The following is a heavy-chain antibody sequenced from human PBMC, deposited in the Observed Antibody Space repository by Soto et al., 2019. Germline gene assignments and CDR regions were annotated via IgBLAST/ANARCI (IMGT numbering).Heavy chain of an antibody. CDR3: ARSVGDYDPYYFDY. V-gene: IGHV4-31*03. CDR1: GGSISSGGYY. CDR2: IYYSGST. D-gene: IGHD4-17*01. J-gene: IGHJ4*02. Sequence: PSETLSLTCTVSGGSISSGGYYWSWIRQHPGKGLEWIGYIYYSGSTYYNPSLKSRVTISVDTSKNQFSLKLSSVTAADTAVYYCARSVGDYDPYYFDYWGPGTLVTVSS.